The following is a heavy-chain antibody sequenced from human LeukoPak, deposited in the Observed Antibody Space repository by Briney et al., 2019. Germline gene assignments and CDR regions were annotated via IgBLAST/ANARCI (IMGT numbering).Heavy chain of an antibody. V-gene: IGHV3-74*01. CDR3: AKIPITMIAFYYFDY. CDR1: GFTFSSYW. D-gene: IGHD3-22*01. Sequence: GGSLRLSCAASGFTFSSYWMHWVRQAPGKGLVWVSRINSDGSSTSYADSVKGRFTISRDNAKNTLYLQMNSLRAEDTAVYYCAKIPITMIAFYYFDYWGQGTLVTVSS. J-gene: IGHJ4*02. CDR2: INSDGSST.